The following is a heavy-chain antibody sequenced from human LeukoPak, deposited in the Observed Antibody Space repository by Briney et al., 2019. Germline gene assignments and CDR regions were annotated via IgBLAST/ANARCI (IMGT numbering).Heavy chain of an antibody. CDR3: ARDRWFDP. Sequence: GRSPRLSCAASGFTFSGFGMHWVRQAPDKGLEWVAVIWYDGSKEYYADSVKGRFTASRDNSKDTLFLQMNSLRVEDTAVYYCARDRWFDPWGQGILVTVSS. V-gene: IGHV3-33*01. CDR2: IWYDGSKE. CDR1: GFTFSGFG. J-gene: IGHJ5*02.